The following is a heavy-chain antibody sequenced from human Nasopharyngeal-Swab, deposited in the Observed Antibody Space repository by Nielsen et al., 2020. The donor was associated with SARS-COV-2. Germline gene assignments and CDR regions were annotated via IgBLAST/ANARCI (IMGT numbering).Heavy chain of an antibody. J-gene: IGHJ3*02. CDR1: GGFFRGYY. CDR2: INHSGST. CDR3: ATFEYSSSSAAFDI. V-gene: IGHV4-34*01. Sequence: SETLSLTCAVYGGFFRGYYWGWVRHPPRKGLEWIGEINHSGSTNYNPSLKSRVTISVDTSKNQFSLKLSSVTAADTAVYYCATFEYSSSSAAFDIWGQGTMVTVSS. D-gene: IGHD6-6*01.